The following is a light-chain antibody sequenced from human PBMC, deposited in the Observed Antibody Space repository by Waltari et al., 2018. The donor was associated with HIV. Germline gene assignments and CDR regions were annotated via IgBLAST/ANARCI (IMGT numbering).Light chain of an antibody. CDR2: EVT. Sequence: QSALTQPPSVSGSPGQSVTISCTGTSSDIGLYNYVSWYQQCPGKAPKPVIFEVTKRPSGVLDRFSGSKSGNTASLTVSGLQPEDEGDYYCSSYAAMNNFYVLFGGGTKLTVL. V-gene: IGLV2-8*01. CDR3: SSYAAMNNFYVL. CDR1: SSDIGLYNY. J-gene: IGLJ2*01.